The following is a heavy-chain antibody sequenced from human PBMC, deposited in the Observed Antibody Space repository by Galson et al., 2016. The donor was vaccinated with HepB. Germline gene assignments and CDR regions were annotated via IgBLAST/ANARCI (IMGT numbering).Heavy chain of an antibody. CDR2: IYHSGNA. J-gene: IGHJ4*02. D-gene: IGHD2-2*01. Sequence: TLSLTCTVSGGSISSGGGYYWNWIRQHPGKGPEWIGYIYHSGNAHYNPSLKSRVTISVDTSKDQFSLQLTSVTAADTAVYYCARGSGYCSSTSCYAGPFEYWGQGTLVTVSS. CDR3: ARGSGYCSSTSCYAGPFEY. V-gene: IGHV4-31*03. CDR1: GGSISSGGGYY.